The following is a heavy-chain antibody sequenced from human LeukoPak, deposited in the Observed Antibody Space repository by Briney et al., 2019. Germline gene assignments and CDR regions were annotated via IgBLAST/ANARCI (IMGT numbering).Heavy chain of an antibody. CDR3: TTERLFREAYDY. CDR2: IKSKTDGGST. D-gene: IGHD3-10*01. V-gene: IGHV3-15*01. Sequence: GGSLRLSCAASGFTFSKAWMSWVRQAPGKGLEWVGRIKSKTDGGSTDYAAPVKGRFTISRDDSKNTLYLQMNSLKTEDTAVYYCTTERLFREAYDYWGQGTLVTVSS. CDR1: GFTFSKAW. J-gene: IGHJ4*02.